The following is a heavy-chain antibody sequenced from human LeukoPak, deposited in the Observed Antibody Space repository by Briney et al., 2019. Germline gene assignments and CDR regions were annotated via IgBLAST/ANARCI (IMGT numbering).Heavy chain of an antibody. Sequence: GGSLRLSCAASGFTLSGFYMIWIRQAPGKRLEWISYITNSDITSENNIFYADSVKGRFTISRDYPRNSLYLNMNSLRVEDTAVYYCARDVSDYGPLYYFDFWGQGTLVTVSS. CDR3: ARDVSDYGPLYYFDF. CDR1: GFTLSGFY. CDR2: ITNSDITSENNI. J-gene: IGHJ4*02. D-gene: IGHD4-17*01. V-gene: IGHV3-11*01.